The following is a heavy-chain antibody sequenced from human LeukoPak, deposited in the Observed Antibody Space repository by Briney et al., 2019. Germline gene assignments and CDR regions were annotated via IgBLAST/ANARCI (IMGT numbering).Heavy chain of an antibody. CDR3: AREGAYYDGSGYLYLFDY. CDR1: GDSVSSNSAA. CDR2: TYYRSKWYN. D-gene: IGHD3-22*01. J-gene: IGHJ4*02. V-gene: IGHV6-1*01. Sequence: SQTLSLTCAISGDSVSSNSAAWNWIRQSPSRGLEWLGRTYYRSKWYNDYAVSVKSRITINPDTSNNRFSLQLNSVTPEDTAVYYCAREGAYYDGSGYLYLFDYWGQGTLVTVSS.